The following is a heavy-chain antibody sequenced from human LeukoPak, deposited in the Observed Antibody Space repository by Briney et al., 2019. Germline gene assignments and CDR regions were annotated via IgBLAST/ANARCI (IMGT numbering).Heavy chain of an antibody. V-gene: IGHV1-2*02. CDR2: INPNSGDT. D-gene: IGHD6-13*01. CDR1: GYTFSGYY. J-gene: IGHJ4*02. CDR3: ARWDGYSSSPDY. Sequence: ASVKVSCKASGYTFSGYYLHWVRQAPGQGLEWMGWINPNSGDTGYAQRFQGRVTMTRDTSIRTIYMEIYMGLTRLRFDDTALYYCARWDGYSSSPDYWGQGTLVTVSS.